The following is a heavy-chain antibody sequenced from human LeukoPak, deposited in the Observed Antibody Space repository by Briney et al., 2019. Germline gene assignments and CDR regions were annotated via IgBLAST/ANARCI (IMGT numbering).Heavy chain of an antibody. V-gene: IGHV3-33*01. CDR3: ARDTRETPFDY. CDR2: IWYDGSNK. CDR1: GFTFSSYG. D-gene: IGHD5-24*01. Sequence: PGRSLRLPCAASGFTFSSYGMHWVRQAPGKGLEWVAVIWYDGSNKYYADSVKGRFTISRGNSKNTLYLQMNSLRAEDTAVYYCARDTRETPFDYWGQGTLVTVSS. J-gene: IGHJ4*02.